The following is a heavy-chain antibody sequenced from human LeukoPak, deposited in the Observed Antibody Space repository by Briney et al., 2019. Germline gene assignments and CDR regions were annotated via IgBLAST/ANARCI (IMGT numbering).Heavy chain of an antibody. CDR3: ARGGLPANWYFFDH. CDR2: IFSGGST. J-gene: IGHJ4*02. V-gene: IGHV3-66*01. CDR1: GFTVSSNP. Sequence: GGSLRLSCVATGFTVSSNPMSWVRQAPGKGLEWVSIIFSGGSTYYADSVKGRFAISRDNSKNTVYLQMNSLRAEDTAVYYCARGGLPANWYFFDHWGQGTLVTVSS. D-gene: IGHD1-1*01.